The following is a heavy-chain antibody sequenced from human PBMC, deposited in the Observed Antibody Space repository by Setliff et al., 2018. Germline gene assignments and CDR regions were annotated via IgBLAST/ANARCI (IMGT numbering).Heavy chain of an antibody. CDR1: GGTFSKYA. Sequence: SVKVSCKAPGGTFSKYAIAWVRQAPGQGLEWMGGIIPMFGTTNYAQNFQGRVTITADESTTTAYMELSSLRSDDTAVYYCAREKFYYDSSGYYFDYWGQGTLVTVSS. J-gene: IGHJ4*02. V-gene: IGHV1-69*13. D-gene: IGHD3-22*01. CDR2: IIPMFGTT. CDR3: AREKFYYDSSGYYFDY.